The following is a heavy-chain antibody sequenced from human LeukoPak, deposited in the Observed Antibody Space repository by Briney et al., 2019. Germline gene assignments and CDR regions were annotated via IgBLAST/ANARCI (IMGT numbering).Heavy chain of an antibody. CDR3: ARSYGDYEVYWFDP. J-gene: IGHJ5*02. D-gene: IGHD4-17*01. CDR1: GYTFTSYG. CDR2: ISAYNGNT. Sequence: GASVKVSCKASGYTFTSYGISWVRQAPGQGLEWMGWISAYNGNTNYAQKLQGRVTMTTDTSTSTAYMELRSLRSDDTAVYYCARSYGDYEVYWFDPWGQGTLVTVSS. V-gene: IGHV1-18*01.